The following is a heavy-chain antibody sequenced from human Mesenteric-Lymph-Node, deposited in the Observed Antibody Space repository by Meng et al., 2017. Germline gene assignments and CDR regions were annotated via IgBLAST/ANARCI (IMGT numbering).Heavy chain of an antibody. CDR3: AREGLGGGWPYFDN. CDR2: IDSSGTA. V-gene: IGHV4-4*07. Sequence: SETLSLTCTVSGVSVTDYFWSWIRQSAGKGLEWIGRIDSSGTANYNPSLRSRVTMSLETSKNQFSLNLNSVTAADTAVYYGAREGLGGGWPYFDNWGQGMLVTVSS. J-gene: IGHJ4*02. D-gene: IGHD6-19*01. CDR1: GVSVTDYF.